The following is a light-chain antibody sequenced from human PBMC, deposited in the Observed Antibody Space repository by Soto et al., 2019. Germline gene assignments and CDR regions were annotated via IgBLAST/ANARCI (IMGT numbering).Light chain of an antibody. J-gene: IGKJ1*01. V-gene: IGKV3-15*01. CDR3: QQYNNWPPWT. CDR1: ERISSN. Sequence: EIVMTQSPATLSVSPGESATLSCRASERISSNLAWYQQKPGQAPSLLIYGASTSATGVPARFSGSGSGTDFTLTISSLQSEDFAVYYCQQYNNWPPWTFGKGTKVEIK. CDR2: GAS.